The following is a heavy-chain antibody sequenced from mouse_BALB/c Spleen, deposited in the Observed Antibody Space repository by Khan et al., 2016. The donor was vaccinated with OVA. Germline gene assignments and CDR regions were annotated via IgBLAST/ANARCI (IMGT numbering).Heavy chain of an antibody. Sequence: QVQLKESGPELVRPGVSVKISCKGSGYTFTDYAIYWVKQSHAKSLEWVGLISTYSGNTNYNQKFKVKATMTVDKSSSTAYMELARLTSEDAAIYSGARPAYDGYYDYWGQGTTLTVAS. CDR1: GYTFTDYA. J-gene: IGHJ2*01. CDR3: ARPAYDGYYDY. D-gene: IGHD2-3*01. V-gene: IGHV1S137*01. CDR2: ISTYSGNT.